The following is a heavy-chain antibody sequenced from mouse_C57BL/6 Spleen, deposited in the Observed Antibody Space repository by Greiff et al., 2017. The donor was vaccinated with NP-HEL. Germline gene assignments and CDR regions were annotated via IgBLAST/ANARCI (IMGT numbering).Heavy chain of an antibody. CDR2: IDPSDSYT. V-gene: IGHV1-50*01. CDR1: GYTFTSYW. Sequence: QVQLQQPGAELVKPGASVKLSCKASGYTFTSYWMQWVKQRPGPGLEWIGEIDPSDSYTNYNQKFKGKATLTVDTSSSTAYMQLSSLTSEDSAVYYCARRYYGPWYFDVWGTGTTVTVSS. CDR3: ARRYYGPWYFDV. J-gene: IGHJ1*03. D-gene: IGHD1-1*01.